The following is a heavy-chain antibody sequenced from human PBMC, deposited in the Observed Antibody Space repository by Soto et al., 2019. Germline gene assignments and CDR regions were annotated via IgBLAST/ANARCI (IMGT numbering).Heavy chain of an antibody. J-gene: IGHJ4*02. CDR2: IYYSGGT. V-gene: IGHV4-59*01. Sequence: SETLSLTCTVSGGSISSYYWSWIRQPPGKGLEWIGYIYYSGGTNYNPSLKSRVTISVDTSKNQFSLKLSSVTAADTAVYYCARDLTLDDWGQGILVTVAS. CDR1: GGSISSYY. CDR3: ARDLTLDD. D-gene: IGHD3-9*01.